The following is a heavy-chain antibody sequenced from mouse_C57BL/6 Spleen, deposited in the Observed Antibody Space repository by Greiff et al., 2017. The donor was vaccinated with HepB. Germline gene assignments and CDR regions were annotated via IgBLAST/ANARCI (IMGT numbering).Heavy chain of an antibody. J-gene: IGHJ4*01. CDR2: ISYDGSN. CDR3: ARDYYYGSSYDAMDY. V-gene: IGHV3-6*01. CDR1: GYSITSGYY. Sequence: EVKLQESGPGLVKPSQSLSLTCSVTGYSITSGYYWNWIRQFPGNKLEWMGYISYDGSNNYNQSLKNRISITRDTSKNQFFLKLNSVTTEDTATYYCARDYYYGSSYDAMDYWGQGTSVTVSS. D-gene: IGHD1-1*01.